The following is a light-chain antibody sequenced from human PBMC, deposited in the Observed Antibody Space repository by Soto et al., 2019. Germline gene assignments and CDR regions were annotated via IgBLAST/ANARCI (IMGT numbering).Light chain of an antibody. CDR1: QGISNF. CDR3: QKYSSVIT. V-gene: IGKV1-27*01. J-gene: IGKJ5*01. CDR2: AAS. Sequence: DIQMTQSPSSLSASVGDRVTMTCRASQGISNFLAWYQQKPGKVPKLLISAASTLQSGVPSRFSGSGSGTDFTLTITSIQPEDVATYYCQKYSSVITFGQGTRLEIK.